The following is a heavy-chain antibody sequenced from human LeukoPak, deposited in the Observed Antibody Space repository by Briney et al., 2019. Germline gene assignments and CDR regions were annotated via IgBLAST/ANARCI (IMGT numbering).Heavy chain of an antibody. CDR3: ARNWGSHWYFDL. V-gene: IGHV3-66*02. CDR2: IYSGGST. Sequence: GGSLRLSCAASGFTVSSNYMSWVRQAPGKGLEWVSVIYSGGSTYYADSVKGRFTISRDNSKYTLYLQMNSLRAEDTAVYYCARNWGSHWYFDLWGRGTLVTVSS. CDR1: GFTVSSNY. D-gene: IGHD7-27*01. J-gene: IGHJ2*01.